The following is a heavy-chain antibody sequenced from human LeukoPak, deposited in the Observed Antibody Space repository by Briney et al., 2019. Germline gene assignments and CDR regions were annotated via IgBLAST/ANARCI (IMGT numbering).Heavy chain of an antibody. Sequence: PSETLSLTCTVSGGSISSYYWSWIRQPPGKGLEWHGYIYYSGSTNYNPSLKSRVTISVDTSKNQFSLKLSSVTAVDTAVYYCARLERAAASYYGMDVWGQGTTVTVSS. CDR3: ARLERAAASYYGMDV. V-gene: IGHV4-59*08. CDR1: GGSISSYY. D-gene: IGHD6-25*01. CDR2: IYYSGST. J-gene: IGHJ6*02.